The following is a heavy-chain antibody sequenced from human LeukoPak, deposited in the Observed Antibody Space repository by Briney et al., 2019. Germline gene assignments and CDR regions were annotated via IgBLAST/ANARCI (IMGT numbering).Heavy chain of an antibody. CDR1: GYTFTSYG. CDR2: ISAYNDNT. V-gene: IGHV1-18*01. D-gene: IGHD2-15*01. CDR3: ARGGHCSGGSCYAYYGMDV. J-gene: IGHJ6*02. Sequence: GASVKVSCKASGYTFTSYGISWVRQAPGQGLEWMGWISAYNDNTNYAQKLQGRVTMTTDTSTSTAYMELRSLRSDDTAVYYCARGGHCSGGSCYAYYGMDVWGQGTTVTVSS.